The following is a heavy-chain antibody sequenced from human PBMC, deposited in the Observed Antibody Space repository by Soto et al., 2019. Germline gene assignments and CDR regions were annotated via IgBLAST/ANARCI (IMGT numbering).Heavy chain of an antibody. CDR3: ARDVYSSNCLDY. CDR2: ISSDGRYT. CDR1: GFTFSSYW. Sequence: GGSLRLSCAVFGFTFSSYWMHWVRQAPGKGLVWVSRISSDGRYTSYADSAKGRFSISRDNAKNTLYLQMNSLRAEDTAVYYCARDVYSSNCLDYWGQGTLVTVSS. J-gene: IGHJ4*02. V-gene: IGHV3-74*01. D-gene: IGHD6-13*01.